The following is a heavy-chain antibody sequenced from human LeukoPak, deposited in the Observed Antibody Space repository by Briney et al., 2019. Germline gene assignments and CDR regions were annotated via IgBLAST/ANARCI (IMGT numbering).Heavy chain of an antibody. Sequence: GGSLRLSCAASGFTFSDYYMSWIRQAPGKGLEWVSYISSSGSTIYYADSVKGRFTISRDNAKNSLYLQMNSLRAEDTAVYYCARTSRALDSSGYHGDYFDYWGQGTLVTVSS. V-gene: IGHV3-11*01. D-gene: IGHD3-22*01. J-gene: IGHJ4*02. CDR2: ISSSGSTI. CDR3: ARTSRALDSSGYHGDYFDY. CDR1: GFTFSDYY.